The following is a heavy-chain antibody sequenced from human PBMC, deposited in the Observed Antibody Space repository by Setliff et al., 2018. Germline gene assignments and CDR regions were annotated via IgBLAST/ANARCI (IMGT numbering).Heavy chain of an antibody. CDR2: IYPGDSDT. D-gene: IGHD3-3*01. Sequence: GASLKISCKGSGYSFTSYWIGWVRQMPGKGLEWMGIIYPGDSDTRYSPSFQGQVTISADKSISTAYLQWSSLKASDTAMYYCARSRSNFWSGYFNWFDPWGQGTLVTVS. CDR1: GYSFTSYW. CDR3: ARSRSNFWSGYFNWFDP. J-gene: IGHJ5*02. V-gene: IGHV5-51*01.